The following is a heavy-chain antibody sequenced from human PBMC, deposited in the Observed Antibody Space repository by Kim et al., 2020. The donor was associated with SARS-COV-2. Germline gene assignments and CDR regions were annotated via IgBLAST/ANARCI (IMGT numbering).Heavy chain of an antibody. V-gene: IGHV4-34*01. CDR1: GGSFSGYY. CDR3: ALGTRWFDP. CDR2: INHSGST. Sequence: SETLSLTCAVYGGSFSGYYWSWIRQPPGKGLEWIGEINHSGSTNYNPSLKSRVTISVDTSKNQFSLKLSSVTAADTAVYYCALGTRWFDPWGQGTLVTVSS. J-gene: IGHJ5*02. D-gene: IGHD1-1*01.